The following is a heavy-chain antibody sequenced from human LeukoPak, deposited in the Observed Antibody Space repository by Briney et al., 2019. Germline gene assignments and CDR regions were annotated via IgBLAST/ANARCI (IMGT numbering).Heavy chain of an antibody. Sequence: GASVKVSCKASGYTFTCYYMHWVRQAPGQGLEWMGWMNPNSGNTGYAQKFQGRVTMTRNTSISTAYMELSSLRSEDTAVYYCARSGLWFGSPDAFDIWGQGTMVTVSS. D-gene: IGHD3-10*01. CDR1: GYTFTCYY. CDR2: MNPNSGNT. V-gene: IGHV1-8*02. CDR3: ARSGLWFGSPDAFDI. J-gene: IGHJ3*02.